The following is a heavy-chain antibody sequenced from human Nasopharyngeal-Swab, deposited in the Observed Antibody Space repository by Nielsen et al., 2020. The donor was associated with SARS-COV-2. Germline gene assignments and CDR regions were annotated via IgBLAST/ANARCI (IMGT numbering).Heavy chain of an antibody. CDR3: ARDLEKRTVTIFMDV. CDR2: ISGDAFST. J-gene: IGHJ6*03. CDR1: GFAFDHYA. Sequence: GGSLRLSCAASGFAFDHYALHWVRQAPEKGLEWVALISGDAFSTFTADSVEGRFTVSRDNSKNTLYLQMNSLTIEDTAVYYCARDLEKRTVTIFMDVWGKGTTVIVSS. V-gene: IGHV3-43*02. D-gene: IGHD4-17*01.